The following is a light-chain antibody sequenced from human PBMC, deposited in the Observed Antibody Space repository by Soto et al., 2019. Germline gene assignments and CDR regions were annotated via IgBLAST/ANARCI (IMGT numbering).Light chain of an antibody. CDR1: QSISIH. V-gene: IGKV3-15*01. CDR2: GAS. CDR3: QQYYSWPSWT. J-gene: IGKJ1*01. Sequence: EIVMTQSPATLSVSPGERATLSCRASQSISIHLAWYQQQPGQGPRLLIYGASTRDTGTPARFSGSGSGTEFTITISSLQSEDFAVYYCQQYYSWPSWTFGQGTKVEIK.